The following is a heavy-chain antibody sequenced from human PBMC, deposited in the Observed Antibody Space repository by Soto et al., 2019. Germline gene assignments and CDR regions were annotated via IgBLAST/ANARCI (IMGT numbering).Heavy chain of an antibody. J-gene: IGHJ4*02. Sequence: QVQLRESGPGLVTPSETLSVTCTVSGDSISGHYWSWIRQPPGKGLEWIGYIHSAGTTNYNASLKIRVTLSLDTSKNVFSMRLTSVTAADTAVYYCVRGEWERRSFDDWGQGTLVTVSS. CDR1: GDSISGHY. V-gene: IGHV4-59*08. D-gene: IGHD1-1*01. CDR2: IHSAGTT. CDR3: VRGEWERRSFDD.